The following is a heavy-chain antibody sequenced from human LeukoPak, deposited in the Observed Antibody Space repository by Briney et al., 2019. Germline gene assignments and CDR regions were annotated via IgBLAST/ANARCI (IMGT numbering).Heavy chain of an antibody. Sequence: RPSETLSLTCTVSGGSISSSSYYWGWIRQPPGKGLEWIGSIYYSGSTYYNPSLKSRVTISVDTSKSQFSLKLSSVTAADTAVYYCARNYGDYFFNYYYMDVWGKGTTVTISS. CDR1: GGSISSSSYY. J-gene: IGHJ6*03. CDR2: IYYSGST. V-gene: IGHV4-39*07. D-gene: IGHD4-17*01. CDR3: ARNYGDYFFNYYYMDV.